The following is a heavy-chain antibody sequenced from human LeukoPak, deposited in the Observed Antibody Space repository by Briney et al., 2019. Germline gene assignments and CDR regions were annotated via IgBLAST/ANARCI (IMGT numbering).Heavy chain of an antibody. D-gene: IGHD3-3*01. CDR1: GYFISSGYY. V-gene: IGHV4-38-2*02. CDR3: ARDDRVEGGYYTFDY. J-gene: IGHJ4*02. CDR2: IHHRGST. Sequence: SETPSLTCTVSGYFISSGYYWGWIRQPPGKGLEWIGSIHHRGSTQYNPPLKSRVTISVDTSKNQFSLKLTSVTAADTAVYYCARDDRVEGGYYTFDYWGQGTLVTVSS.